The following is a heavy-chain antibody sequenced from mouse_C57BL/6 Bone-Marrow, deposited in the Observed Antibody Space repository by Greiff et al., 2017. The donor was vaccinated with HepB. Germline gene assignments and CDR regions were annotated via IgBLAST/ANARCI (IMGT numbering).Heavy chain of an antibody. Sequence: DVMLVESGGGLVKPGGSLKLSCAASGFTFSSYAMSWVRQTPEKRLEWVATISDGGSYTYYPDNVKGRFTISRDNAKNNLYLQMSHLKSEDTAMYYCARDPLRYYFDYWGQGTTLTVSS. CDR3: ARDPLRYYFDY. CDR2: ISDGGSYT. V-gene: IGHV5-4*01. J-gene: IGHJ2*01. D-gene: IGHD1-1*01. CDR1: GFTFSSYA.